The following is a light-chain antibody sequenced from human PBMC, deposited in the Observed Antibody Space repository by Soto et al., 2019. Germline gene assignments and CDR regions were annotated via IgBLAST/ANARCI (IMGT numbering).Light chain of an antibody. Sequence: QSVLTQPASVSGSPGQSITISCTGTSSDVGGYNYVSWYQQHPGKAPKLLIYDVRHRPSGISNRFSGSKSGNTASLTISGLQAEDEADFYCTSYTSSSTDVFGTGTKLTVL. CDR3: TSYTSSSTDV. J-gene: IGLJ1*01. CDR1: SSDVGGYNY. V-gene: IGLV2-14*01. CDR2: DVR.